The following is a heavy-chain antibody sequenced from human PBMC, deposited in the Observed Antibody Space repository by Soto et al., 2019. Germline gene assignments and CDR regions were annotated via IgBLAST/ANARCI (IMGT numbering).Heavy chain of an antibody. V-gene: IGHV1-18*01. D-gene: IGHD3-3*01. J-gene: IGHJ6*02. CDR3: ARGLYPDFPVPWYGMDV. CDR2: ISNYNGNS. Sequence: QVQLVQSGGEVKKPGASVKVSCKASGYTFTKYGINWVRQAPGQGFEWMGWISNYNGNSKYAEDVQDRITLTTDPFTNITYMELRSLRSDDTAVYFCARGLYPDFPVPWYGMDVWGQGTTVTVSS. CDR1: GYTFTKYG.